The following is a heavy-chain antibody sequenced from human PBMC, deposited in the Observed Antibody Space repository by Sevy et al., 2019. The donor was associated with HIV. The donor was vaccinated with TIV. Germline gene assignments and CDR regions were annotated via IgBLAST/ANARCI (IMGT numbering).Heavy chain of an antibody. CDR1: GGSISSSSYY. CDR3: ARLGGPVDDAFDI. J-gene: IGHJ3*02. CDR2: IYYSGST. Sequence: SETLSLTCTVSGGSISSSSYYWGWIRQPPGKGLEWIGSIYYSGSTYYNPSLKSRVTISVDTSKNQFSLKLSSVTAAVTAVYYCARLGGPVDDAFDIWGQGTMVTVSS. D-gene: IGHD1-26*01. V-gene: IGHV4-39*01.